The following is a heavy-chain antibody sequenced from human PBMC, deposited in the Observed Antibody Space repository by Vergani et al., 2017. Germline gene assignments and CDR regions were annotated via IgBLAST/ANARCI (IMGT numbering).Heavy chain of an antibody. V-gene: IGHV3-23*04. D-gene: IGHD2-21*02. CDR2: ISGRRGDDT. CDR1: RFTFSSYA. Sequence: VQLVESGGGLVQSGGSLRLSCVASRFTFSSYAMSWVRQAPGKGLEWVSGISGRRGDDTYYADSVKGRFTISRDNSENTLYLQMNRLRAEDTAVYYCAKAVSIVVVTAPFDYWGPGTLVTVSS. CDR3: AKAVSIVVVTAPFDY. J-gene: IGHJ4*02.